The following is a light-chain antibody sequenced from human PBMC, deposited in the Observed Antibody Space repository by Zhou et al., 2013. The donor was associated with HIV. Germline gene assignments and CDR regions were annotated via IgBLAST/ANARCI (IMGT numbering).Light chain of an antibody. V-gene: IGKV1-39*01. J-gene: IGKJ4*01. CDR2: TAS. Sequence: DIQMTQSPSSLSASVGDRVTIPCRASQSITNYLNWYQQRPGKAPKLLIYTASNLQSGVPSRFSGSGYGTDFTLTISSLQPEDFANYYCQQSYTTPETFGGGPRWRSN. CDR1: QSITNY. CDR3: QQSYTTPET.